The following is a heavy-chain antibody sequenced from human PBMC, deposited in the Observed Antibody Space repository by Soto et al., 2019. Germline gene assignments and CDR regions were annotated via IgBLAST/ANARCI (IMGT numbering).Heavy chain of an antibody. J-gene: IGHJ4*02. CDR3: AKDRMGYCSGGSCYFDY. CDR2: ISGSGGST. CDR1: GFTLSSYA. V-gene: IGHV3-23*01. D-gene: IGHD2-15*01. Sequence: EVQLLESGGGLVQPGGSLRLSCAASGFTLSSYAMSWVRQAPGKGLEWVSAISGSGGSTYYADSVKGRFTISRDNSKNTLYLQMNSLRAEDTAVYYCAKDRMGYCSGGSCYFDYWGQGTLVTVSS.